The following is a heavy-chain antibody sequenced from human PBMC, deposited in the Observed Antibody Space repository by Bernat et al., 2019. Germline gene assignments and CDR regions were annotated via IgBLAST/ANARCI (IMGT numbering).Heavy chain of an antibody. V-gene: IGHV4-59*01. J-gene: IGHJ4*02. CDR3: ARRLTAYDGGYLDY. CDR1: GGSISNYY. Sequence: QVQLQESGPGLVKPSETLSLTCTVSGGSISNYYWSWIRLPPGKGLEWVAYIYSSGSSNYNPSLKSRVTISVDTSKKQFSLKSTSVTAADTAVYYCARRLTAYDGGYLDYWGQGTLVTVSS. D-gene: IGHD3-16*01. CDR2: IYSSGSS.